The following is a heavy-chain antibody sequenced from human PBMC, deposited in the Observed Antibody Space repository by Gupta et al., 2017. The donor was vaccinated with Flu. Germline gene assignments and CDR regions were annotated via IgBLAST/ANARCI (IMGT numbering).Heavy chain of an antibody. Sequence: SYGISWVRQAPGQGLEWMGWISGYNGNTNYAQKLQGRVTMTTDTSTSTAYMDLRSLRSDDTAVYYCARDPGAAAGLDYWGQGTLVTVS. V-gene: IGHV1-18*01. CDR2: ISGYNGNT. D-gene: IGHD6-13*01. CDR1: SYG. J-gene: IGHJ4*02. CDR3: ARDPGAAAGLDY.